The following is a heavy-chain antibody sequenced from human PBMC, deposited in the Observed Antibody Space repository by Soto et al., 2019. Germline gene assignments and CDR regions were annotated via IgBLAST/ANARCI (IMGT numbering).Heavy chain of an antibody. CDR1: GDSVSSNSVA. CDR2: TYYRSKWYK. V-gene: IGHV6-1*01. Sequence: PAQTLSLTCAISGDSVSSNSVAWNWIRQSPSRGLEWLGRTYYRSKWYKEYAVSVRSRITISPDTSKNQFSLQLNSVTPEDTAVYYCARRNRFDYWGQGTMVTVSS. J-gene: IGHJ4*02. D-gene: IGHD4-4*01. CDR3: ARRNRFDY.